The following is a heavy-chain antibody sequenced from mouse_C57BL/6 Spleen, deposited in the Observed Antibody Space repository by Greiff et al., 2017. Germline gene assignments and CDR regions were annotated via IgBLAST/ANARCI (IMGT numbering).Heavy chain of an antibody. V-gene: IGHV1-69*01. CDR2: IDPSDSYT. D-gene: IGHD1-1*01. Sequence: QVQLQQPGAELVMPGASVKLSCKASGYTFTSYWMHWVKQRPGQGLEWIGEIDPSDSYTNYNQKFKGKSTLTVDKSSSTAYMQLSRLTSEDPAVYYCARRHYGSSYRYFDYWGQGTTLTVSS. CDR1: GYTFTSYW. J-gene: IGHJ2*01. CDR3: ARRHYGSSYRYFDY.